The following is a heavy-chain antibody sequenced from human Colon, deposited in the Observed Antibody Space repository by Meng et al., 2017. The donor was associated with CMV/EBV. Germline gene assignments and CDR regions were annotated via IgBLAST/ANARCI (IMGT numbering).Heavy chain of an antibody. CDR3: ATGNIYGYY. J-gene: IGHJ4*02. Sequence: LPFSASGLPFGHYYMNWIRQFPGKGLEHLSSISSDGTTIYYADSVKGRFTISRDNAKKSLYLQMSSLRAEDTAVYYCATGNIYGYYWGQGTLVTSPQ. CDR1: GLPFGHYY. D-gene: IGHD5-18*01. CDR2: ISSDGTTI. V-gene: IGHV3-11*01.